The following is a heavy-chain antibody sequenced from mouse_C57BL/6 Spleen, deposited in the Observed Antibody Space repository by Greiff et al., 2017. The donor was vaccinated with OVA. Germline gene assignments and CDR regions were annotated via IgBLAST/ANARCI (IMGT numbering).Heavy chain of an antibody. D-gene: IGHD1-1*01. CDR1: GFTFSSYG. Sequence: VQLKESGGDLVKPGGSLKLSCAASGFTFSSYGMSWVRQTPDKRLEWVATISSGGSYTYYPDSVKGRFTISRDNAKNTLYLQMSSLKSEDTAMYYCASYYGSSHWYFDVWGTGTTVTVSS. CDR2: ISSGGSYT. CDR3: ASYYGSSHWYFDV. J-gene: IGHJ1*03. V-gene: IGHV5-6*01.